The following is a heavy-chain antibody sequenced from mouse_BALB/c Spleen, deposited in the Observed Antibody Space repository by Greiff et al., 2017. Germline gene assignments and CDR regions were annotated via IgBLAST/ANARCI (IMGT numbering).Heavy chain of an antibody. V-gene: IGHV1-54*01. CDR1: GYAFTNYL. J-gene: IGHJ3*01. CDR2: INPGRGGT. Sequence: QVQLQQSGAELVRPGTSVTVSCKASGYAFTNYLVEWVKQRPGQGLEWIGVINPGRGGTNYNEKFKGKATLTADKSSSTAYMQLSSLTSDDSAVYFCARSFYDGYPPFAYWGQGTLVTVSA. CDR3: ARSFYDGYPPFAY. D-gene: IGHD2-3*01.